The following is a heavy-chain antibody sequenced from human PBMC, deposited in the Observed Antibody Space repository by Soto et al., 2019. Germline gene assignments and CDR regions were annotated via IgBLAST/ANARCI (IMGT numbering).Heavy chain of an antibody. D-gene: IGHD3-3*01. CDR2: ISTHNGNT. J-gene: IGHJ3*01. CDR1: GYTFTSYG. Sequence: ASVKVSCKASGYTFTSYGISWVRQAPGQRLEWMGWISTHNGNTIYAQKFQGRVIMTMDTSTTTVYMELRSLRPDDTAVYLCAGEGILGLFDAYDLWGQGTMVTVSS. V-gene: IGHV1-18*01. CDR3: AGEGILGLFDAYDL.